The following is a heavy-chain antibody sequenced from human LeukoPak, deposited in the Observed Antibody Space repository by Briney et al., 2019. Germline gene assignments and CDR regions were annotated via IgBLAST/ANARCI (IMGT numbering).Heavy chain of an antibody. CDR1: GFIFSNNW. J-gene: IGHJ4*02. Sequence: GGSLRLSCAASGFIFSNNWMSWVRQAPGKGLEWVAGINPDGSAKYHVDSVKGRFTISRGHAKKSLSLQMDALRAEDTAVYFCAKLLGAATRYDSWGQGTLVMVSS. D-gene: IGHD1-26*01. CDR2: INPDGSAK. V-gene: IGHV3-7*01. CDR3: AKLLGAATRYDS.